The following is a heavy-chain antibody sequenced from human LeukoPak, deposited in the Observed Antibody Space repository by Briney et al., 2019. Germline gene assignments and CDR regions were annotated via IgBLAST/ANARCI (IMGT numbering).Heavy chain of an antibody. D-gene: IGHD3-3*01. CDR3: AKGLHVLRFLEWPKNWFDP. J-gene: IGHJ5*02. Sequence: GGSLRLSXAASGFTFSSYAMSWVRQAPGKGLEWVSAISGSGGSTYYADSVKGRFTISRDNSKNTLYLQMNSLRAEDTAVYYCAKGLHVLRFLEWPKNWFDPWGQGTLVTVSS. CDR2: ISGSGGST. V-gene: IGHV3-23*01. CDR1: GFTFSSYA.